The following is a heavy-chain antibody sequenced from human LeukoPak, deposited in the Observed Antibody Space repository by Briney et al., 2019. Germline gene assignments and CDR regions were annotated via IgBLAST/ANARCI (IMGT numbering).Heavy chain of an antibody. J-gene: IGHJ6*03. V-gene: IGHV1-2*02. CDR1: GYTFTGYY. CDR3: RAVAKINYYYYMDA. Sequence: ASVKVSCKASGYTFTGYYMHWVRQAPGQGLEWMGWINPNSVGTNYAQKFQGRVTMTRDTSISTAYMELSSLRSEDTAVYYCRAVAKINYYYYMDAWGKGTTVTISS. CDR2: INPNSVGT. D-gene: IGHD6-19*01.